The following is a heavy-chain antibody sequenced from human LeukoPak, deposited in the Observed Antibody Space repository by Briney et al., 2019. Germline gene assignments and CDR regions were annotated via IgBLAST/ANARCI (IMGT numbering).Heavy chain of an antibody. V-gene: IGHV1-24*01. CDR3: ATERALTWWANRELGETYYYYGMDV. Sequence: GASVTVSCTVSGYTLTELSMHWVRQAPGKGLEWMGGFDPEDGETIYAQKFQGRVTMTEDTSTDTAYMELSSLRSEDTAVYYCATERALTWWANRELGETYYYYGMDVWGQGTTVTV. J-gene: IGHJ6*02. CDR2: FDPEDGET. CDR1: GYTLTELS. D-gene: IGHD2-8*02.